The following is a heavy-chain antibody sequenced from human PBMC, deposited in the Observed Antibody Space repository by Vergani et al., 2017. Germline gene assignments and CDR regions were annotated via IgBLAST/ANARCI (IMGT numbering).Heavy chain of an antibody. CDR3: ARCKAAAGVLNYYYYYYMDV. CDR1: GYTFTGYY. J-gene: IGHJ6*03. D-gene: IGHD6-13*01. CDR2: INPNSGGT. Sequence: QVQLVQSGAEVKKPGASVKVSCKASGYTFTGYYMHWVRQAPGQGLEWMGWINPNSGGTNYAQKFQGRVTMTRDTSISTAYMELSRLRSDDTAVYYCARCKAAAGVLNYYYYYYMDVWGKGTTVTVSS. V-gene: IGHV1-2*02.